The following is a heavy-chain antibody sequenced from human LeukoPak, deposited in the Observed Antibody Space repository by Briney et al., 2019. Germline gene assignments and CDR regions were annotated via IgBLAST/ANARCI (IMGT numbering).Heavy chain of an antibody. V-gene: IGHV1-2*02. CDR1: GGTFSSYT. Sequence: ASVKVSCKASGGTFSSYTISWVRQAPGQGLEWVAWINPNSGGTNYAQKFQGRVTMTRDTSISTAYMELSRLRSDDTAVYYCARVETLDTAMVYYFVYWGQGTLVTVAS. J-gene: IGHJ4*02. CDR2: INPNSGGT. CDR3: ARVETLDTAMVYYFVY. D-gene: IGHD5-18*01.